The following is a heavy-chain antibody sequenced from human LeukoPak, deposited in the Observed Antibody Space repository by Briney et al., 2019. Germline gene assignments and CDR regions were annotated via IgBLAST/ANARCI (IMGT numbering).Heavy chain of an antibody. J-gene: IGHJ5*02. V-gene: IGHV4-4*07. D-gene: IGHD3-10*01. Sequence: SETLSLTCTVSGGSISSYYWGWVRQPAGKGLEWVGGIYTSGSTNYNPSLKSRVTISVDPSKNQFSLQLSSVTAADTAVYYCARDRILWFGEQFDPWGQGTLVTVSS. CDR2: IYTSGST. CDR1: GGSISSYY. CDR3: ARDRILWFGEQFDP.